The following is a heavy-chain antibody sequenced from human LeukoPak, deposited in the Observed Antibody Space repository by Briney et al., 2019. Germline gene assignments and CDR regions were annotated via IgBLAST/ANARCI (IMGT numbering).Heavy chain of an antibody. CDR1: GGSISSSSYY. CDR2: INHSGST. V-gene: IGHV4-39*01. J-gene: IGHJ5*02. CDR3: ARHTDGDYVAGAWFDP. D-gene: IGHD4-17*01. Sequence: SETLSLTCTVSGGSISSSSYYWSWIRQPPGKGLEWIGEINHSGSTNYNPSLKSRVTISVDTSKNQFSLKLSSVTAADTAVYYCARHTDGDYVAGAWFDPWGQGTLVTVSS.